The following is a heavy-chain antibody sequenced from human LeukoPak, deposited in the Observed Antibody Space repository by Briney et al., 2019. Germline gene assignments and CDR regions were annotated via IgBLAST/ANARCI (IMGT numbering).Heavy chain of an antibody. V-gene: IGHV4-30-4*01. J-gene: IGHJ3*02. CDR3: ARGDWAMVETAFDI. CDR2: IYYSGST. D-gene: IGHD4/OR15-4a*01. Sequence: PSETLSLTCTVSGGSISSGDYYWSWIRQPPGKGLEWIGYIYYSGSTYYNPSLKSRVTISVDTSKNQFSLKLSSVTAADTAVYYCARGDWAMVETAFDIWGQGTMVTVSS. CDR1: GGSISSGDYY.